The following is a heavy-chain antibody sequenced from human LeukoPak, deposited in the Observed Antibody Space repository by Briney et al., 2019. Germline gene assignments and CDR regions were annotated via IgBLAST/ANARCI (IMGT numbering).Heavy chain of an antibody. D-gene: IGHD2-21*01. Sequence: GGTLRLSCAASEFPFSSYGMTWVRQAPGKGLEWVSGTSGSGGGTYYADSVRGRFSISRDNSKNTLHLQMNSLRAEDTAVYYCAAISPYYYMDVWGKGTTVTISS. J-gene: IGHJ6*03. CDR2: TSGSGGGT. CDR1: EFPFSSYG. V-gene: IGHV3-23*01. CDR3: AAISPYYYMDV.